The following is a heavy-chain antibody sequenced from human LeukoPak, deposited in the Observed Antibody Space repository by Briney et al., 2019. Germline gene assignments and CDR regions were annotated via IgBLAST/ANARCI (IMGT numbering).Heavy chain of an antibody. Sequence: GGSLRLSCAASGFTFCSYAMHWVRQAPGKGLEWVAVISYDGSNKYYADSVKGRFTISRDNSKNTLYLQMNSLRAEDTAVYYCARDGEDTAMDYWGQGTLVTVSS. CDR2: ISYDGSNK. CDR3: ARDGEDTAMDY. V-gene: IGHV3-30*04. J-gene: IGHJ4*02. D-gene: IGHD5-18*01. CDR1: GFTFCSYA.